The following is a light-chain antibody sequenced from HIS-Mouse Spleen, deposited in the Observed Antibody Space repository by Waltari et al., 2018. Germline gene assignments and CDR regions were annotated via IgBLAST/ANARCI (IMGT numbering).Light chain of an antibody. V-gene: IGLV3-10*01. CDR2: EDS. Sequence: SYELTQPPSVSVSPGQTARITCSGDALPKTYAYWYQQKSGQAPVLVIYEDSKRPSGIPERSSGSSSGTMATLTISGAQVEDEADYYCYSTDSSGNHWVFGGGTKLTVL. J-gene: IGLJ3*02. CDR1: ALPKTY. CDR3: YSTDSSGNHWV.